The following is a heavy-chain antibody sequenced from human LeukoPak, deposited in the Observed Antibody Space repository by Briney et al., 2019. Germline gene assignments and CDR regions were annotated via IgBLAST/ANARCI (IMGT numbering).Heavy chain of an antibody. Sequence: PGRSLRLSCLASGFIFSRYGFHWVRQAPGKGPEWVAGVTYDRRTEFYADSVRGRFTLSRDNSKNAVYLQMNSLKFEDTAIYYCARDFGDYGIDYWGRGTLVTVSS. CDR2: VTYDRRTE. J-gene: IGHJ4*02. CDR3: ARDFGDYGIDY. D-gene: IGHD4-17*01. CDR1: GFIFSRYG. V-gene: IGHV3-30*03.